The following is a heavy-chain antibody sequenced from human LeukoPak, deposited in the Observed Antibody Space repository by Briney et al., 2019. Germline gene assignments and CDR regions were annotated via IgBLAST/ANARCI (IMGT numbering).Heavy chain of an antibody. CDR3: ARRGPYSSSWYIDY. J-gene: IGHJ4*02. D-gene: IGHD6-13*01. V-gene: IGHV5-51*01. CDR1: GYSFTSYW. CDR2: IYPGDSDT. Sequence: GESLKISCHGSGYSFTSYWIGWVRQRPGKGLEWMGIIYPGDSDTRYSPSFQGQVTISAHKSIRTAYLQWSSLKASDTAMYYCARRGPYSSSWYIDYWGQGTLVTVSS.